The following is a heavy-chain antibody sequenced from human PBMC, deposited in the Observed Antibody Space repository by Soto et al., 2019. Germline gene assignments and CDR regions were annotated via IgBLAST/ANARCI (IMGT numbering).Heavy chain of an antibody. V-gene: IGHV3-23*01. J-gene: IGHJ4*02. Sequence: HPGGSLRLSCAASGFTLSSYAMSWVRQAPGKGLEWVSGISDSGVIIYYADSVKGRFTISRDNSKNTLYLQMSSLRAEDTAVYYCARDRGRDWYPYWGQGTLVTVSS. D-gene: IGHD6-19*01. CDR2: ISDSGVII. CDR1: GFTLSSYA. CDR3: ARDRGRDWYPY.